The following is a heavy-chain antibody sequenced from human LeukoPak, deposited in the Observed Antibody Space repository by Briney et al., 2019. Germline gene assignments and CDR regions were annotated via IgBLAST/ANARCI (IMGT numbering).Heavy chain of an antibody. J-gene: IGHJ4*02. CDR3: ATDSEVLGYCSGGSCPPGY. CDR2: INPNSGGT. Sequence: ASVKVSCKASGYTFTGYYMHWVRQAPGKGLEWMGRINPNSGGTNYAQKFQGGVTMTRDTSISTAYMELSRLRPDDTAVYYCATDSEVLGYCSGGSCPPGYWGQGTLVTVSS. D-gene: IGHD2-15*01. V-gene: IGHV1-2*06. CDR1: GYTFTGYY.